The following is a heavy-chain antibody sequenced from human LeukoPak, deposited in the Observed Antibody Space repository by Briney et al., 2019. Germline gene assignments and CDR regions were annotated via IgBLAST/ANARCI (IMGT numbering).Heavy chain of an antibody. CDR2: ISGTGDST. CDR1: GFTFSNYV. CDR3: AKGSSAVGGGLHADY. Sequence: PGGSLRLSCASSGFTFSNYVMTWVRQAPGKGLDWVSGISGTGDSTYYSDSVRGRFTISRDNSKNTVYLQMSSLRVEDTAVYYCAKGSSAVGGGLHADYWGQGTLVTVSS. J-gene: IGHJ4*02. V-gene: IGHV3-23*01. D-gene: IGHD6-13*01.